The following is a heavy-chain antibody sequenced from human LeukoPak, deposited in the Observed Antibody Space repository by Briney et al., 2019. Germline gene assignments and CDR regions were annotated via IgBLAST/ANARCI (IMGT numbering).Heavy chain of an antibody. V-gene: IGHV3-66*02. J-gene: IGHJ4*02. CDR2: IYSGGST. D-gene: IGHD3-22*01. CDR3: ARALDYDSSGYSGILRWY. CDR1: GFTVSSNY. Sequence: GGSLRLSCAASGFTVSSNYMSWVRQAPGKGLGWGSVIYSGGSTYYADSVKGRFTISRDNSKNTLYLQMNSLRAEDTPVYYCARALDYDSSGYSGILRWYWRQGTLVTVSS.